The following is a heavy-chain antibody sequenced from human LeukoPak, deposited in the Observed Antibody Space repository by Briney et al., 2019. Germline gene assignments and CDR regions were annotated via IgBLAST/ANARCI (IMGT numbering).Heavy chain of an antibody. Sequence: GGSLRLSCAASGFTFTNYGMQWVRQAPGKGLEWVAFIRYHGSNKYYADSVKGRFTISRDNSKNTLYLQMNSLRTEDTAVYYCANLASPRGDYNGYWGQGTLVTVSS. CDR3: ANLASPRGDYNGY. J-gene: IGHJ4*02. V-gene: IGHV3-30*02. CDR2: IRYHGSNK. D-gene: IGHD2-8*01. CDR1: GFTFTNYG.